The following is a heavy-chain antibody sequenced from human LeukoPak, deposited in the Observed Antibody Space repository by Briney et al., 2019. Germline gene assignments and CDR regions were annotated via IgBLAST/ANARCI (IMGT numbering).Heavy chain of an antibody. CDR2: IYYSGST. CDR3: AGRNDVGLFDY. Sequence: PSETLSLTCTVSGSSISSSSYYWGWIRQPPGKGLEWIGSIYYSGSTYYNPSLKSRVAISVDTSKNQFSLKLSSVTAADTAVYYCAGRNDVGLFDYWGQGTLVTVSS. V-gene: IGHV4-39*07. CDR1: GSSISSSSYY. D-gene: IGHD1-1*01. J-gene: IGHJ4*02.